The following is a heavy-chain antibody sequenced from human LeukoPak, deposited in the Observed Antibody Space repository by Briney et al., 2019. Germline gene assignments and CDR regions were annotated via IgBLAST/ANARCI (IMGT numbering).Heavy chain of an antibody. CDR1: GYSFTSYW. V-gene: IGHV5-51*01. CDR3: ARHVVVLLGGTRYHYMDV. CDR2: IYPGDSDT. J-gene: IGHJ6*03. D-gene: IGHD2-2*01. Sequence: GESLKISCKGSGYSFTSYWIGWVRQMPGKGLEWMGIIYPGDSDTRYSPSFQGQVTISADKSISTAYLQWSSLKASDTAMYYCARHVVVLLGGTRYHYMDVWGKGTTVTVSS.